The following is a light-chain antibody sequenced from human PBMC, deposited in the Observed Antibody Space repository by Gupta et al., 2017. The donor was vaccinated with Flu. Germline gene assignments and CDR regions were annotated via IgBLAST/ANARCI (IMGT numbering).Light chain of an antibody. CDR3: QQYDSYPIT. Sequence: TGDRVTITCRASQGISSYLAWYQQKPGKAPKLLIYAASTLQSGVPSRFSGSGSGTDFTLTISCLQSEDFATYYCQQYDSYPITFGQGTRLEIK. CDR1: QGISSY. V-gene: IGKV1-8*01. CDR2: AAS. J-gene: IGKJ5*01.